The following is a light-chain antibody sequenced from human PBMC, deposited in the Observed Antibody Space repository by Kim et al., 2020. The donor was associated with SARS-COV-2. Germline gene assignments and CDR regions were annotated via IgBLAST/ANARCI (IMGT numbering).Light chain of an antibody. Sequence: QSALIQPPSVSGSPGQSVTISCSGTTSDVGSSDCVSWHHLHPGTVPKPIIYIVNIQPSGVPDRFSGSKSGNMASMAISGLQAEDEADYSWCSYTSSVTWVFGGGAKLTVL. CDR1: TSDVGSSDC. CDR3: CSYTSSVTWV. V-gene: IGLV2-18*02. J-gene: IGLJ3*02. CDR2: IVN.